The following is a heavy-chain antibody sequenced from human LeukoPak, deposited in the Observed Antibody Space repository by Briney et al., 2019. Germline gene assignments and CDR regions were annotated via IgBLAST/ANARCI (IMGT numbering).Heavy chain of an antibody. J-gene: IGHJ4*02. CDR2: ITDSGFST. V-gene: IGHV3-23*01. Sequence: GGSLRLSCAASGFTFSSYGMSWVRQAPGKGLEWVSSITDSGFSTYYADSAKGRFSISRDNSQNTLSLQMNSLRAEDTAAYYCAESGPYYFHYWGQGALVTVSS. CDR3: AESGPYYFHY. CDR1: GFTFSSYG.